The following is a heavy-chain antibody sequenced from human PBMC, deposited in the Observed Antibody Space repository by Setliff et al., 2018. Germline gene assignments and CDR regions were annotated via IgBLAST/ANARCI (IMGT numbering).Heavy chain of an antibody. CDR3: ARLTYNLYYYYLDI. J-gene: IGHJ6*03. CDR2: ISVYNGNT. CDR1: GFAFSSSG. V-gene: IGHV1-18*01. Sequence: ASVKVSCKASGFAFSSSGISWVRQAPGQGLEWMGWISVYNGNTNYAQTFQDRVTMTTDTSTNTAYLDLRNLRSDDTAVYYCARLTYNLYYYYLDIWGKGTPVTVSS. D-gene: IGHD1-1*01.